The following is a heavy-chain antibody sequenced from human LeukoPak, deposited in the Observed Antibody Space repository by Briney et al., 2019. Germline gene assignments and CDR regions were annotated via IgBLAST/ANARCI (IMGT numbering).Heavy chain of an antibody. CDR3: AKVGRPRSWPHHFDY. CDR1: GFTSSIYA. CDR2: TSVSGDIT. Sequence: PGGSLRLSCAASGFTSSIYAMNWIRQAPGKGLEWVSSTSVSGDITYYADSVKGRFTISRDNSKDTSYLQMNSLRAEDTAVYYCAKVGRPRSWPHHFDYWGQGTLVTVSP. D-gene: IGHD3-16*01. V-gene: IGHV3-23*01. J-gene: IGHJ4*02.